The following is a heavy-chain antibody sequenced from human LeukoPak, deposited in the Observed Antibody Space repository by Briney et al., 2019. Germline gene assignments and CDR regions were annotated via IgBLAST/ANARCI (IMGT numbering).Heavy chain of an antibody. V-gene: IGHV3-7*01. CDR3: ARDYVWGSYREDYFDY. CDR2: IKQDGSEK. J-gene: IGHJ4*02. D-gene: IGHD3-16*02. CDR1: GYTFSRYW. Sequence: GGSLRLSCVASGYTFSRYWMSWVRQIPGKGLEWVANIKQDGSEKYYVDSVKGRFTISRDNAKNSLYLQMNSLRAEDTAVYYCARDYVWGSYREDYFDYWGQGTLVTVSS.